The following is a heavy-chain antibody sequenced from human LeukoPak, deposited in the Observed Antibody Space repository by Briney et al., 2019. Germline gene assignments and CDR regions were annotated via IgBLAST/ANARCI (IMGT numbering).Heavy chain of an antibody. CDR2: MNPNSGNT. CDR1: GYTFTSYD. Sequence: ASVKVSCKASGYTFTSYDINWVRQATGQGLEWMVWMNPNSGNTGYAQKFQGRVTMTRNTSISTAYMELSSLRSEDTAVYYCARVGYCSSTSCYWYYYYYYGMDVWGQGTTVTVSS. V-gene: IGHV1-8*01. CDR3: ARVGYCSSTSCYWYYYYYYGMDV. D-gene: IGHD2-2*01. J-gene: IGHJ6*02.